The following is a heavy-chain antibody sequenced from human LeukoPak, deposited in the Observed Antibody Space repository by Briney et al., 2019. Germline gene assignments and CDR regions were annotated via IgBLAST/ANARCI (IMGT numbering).Heavy chain of an antibody. V-gene: IGHV3-74*01. CDR2: INSDGSST. J-gene: IGHJ6*03. CDR1: GLTFSSYW. CDR3: ARVPGGNSYYYYMDV. D-gene: IGHD2-15*01. Sequence: GGSLRLSCAASGLTFSSYWMHWVRQAPGKGLVWVSRINSDGSSTSYADSVKGRFTISRDNAKNTLYLQMNSLRAEDTAVYYCARVPGGNSYYYYMDVWGKGTTVTVSS.